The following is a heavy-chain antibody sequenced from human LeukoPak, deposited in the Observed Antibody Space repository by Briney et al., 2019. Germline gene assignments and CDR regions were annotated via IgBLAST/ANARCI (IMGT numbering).Heavy chain of an antibody. J-gene: IGHJ4*02. CDR1: GFTFSSYT. CDR2: ISSSSSYI. CDR3: ARDRDSSGLHDY. V-gene: IGHV3-21*06. Sequence: GGSLRLSCTASGFTFSSYTMNWVRQAPGKGLEWVSSISSSSSYIYLADSVKGRFTISRDNDKNSLYLQMNSLRAEDTAVYYCARDRDSSGLHDYWGQGTLVTVSS. D-gene: IGHD6-19*01.